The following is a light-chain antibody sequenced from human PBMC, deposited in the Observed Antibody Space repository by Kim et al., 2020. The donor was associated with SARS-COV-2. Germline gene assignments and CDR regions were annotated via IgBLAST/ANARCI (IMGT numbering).Light chain of an antibody. V-gene: IGKV3-11*01. CDR1: QSVSIY. CDR2: DAS. Sequence: LSPGEGGTLSCRASQSVSIYLAWYQQKPGQAPRRLIYDASNRATGVPARFSGSGSETDFTLTISSLEPEDFAVYYCQQRATWPFTFGQGTRLEIK. CDR3: QQRATWPFT. J-gene: IGKJ5*01.